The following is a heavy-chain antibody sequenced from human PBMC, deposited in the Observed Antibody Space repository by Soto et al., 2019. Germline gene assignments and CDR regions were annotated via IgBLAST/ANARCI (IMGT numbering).Heavy chain of an antibody. CDR3: ASSSWSYGMDV. V-gene: IGHV3-53*01. CDR1: GFTVSSNY. D-gene: IGHD6-13*01. J-gene: IGHJ6*02. CDR2: IDSGGST. Sequence: EVQLVESGGGLIQPGGSLRLSSAASGFTVSSNYMIWVRQAPGKGLEWVSVIDSGGSTYDADSVKGRFTISRDNSKNTLYLQMNSLRAEDPAVYYCASSSWSYGMDVWGQGTTVTGS.